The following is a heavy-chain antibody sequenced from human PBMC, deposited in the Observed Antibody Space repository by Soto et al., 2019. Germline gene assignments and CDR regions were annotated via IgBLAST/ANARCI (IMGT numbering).Heavy chain of an antibody. CDR2: IYYSGST. CDR3: ARGPVVTPFVDY. V-gene: IGHV4-61*01. CDR1: GGSVTSGNYY. Sequence: AETLSLTCTVSGGSVTSGNYYWSWIRQPPGKGLEWIGHIYYSGSTNYNPSLKSRVTISVDASKNQFSLKLSSVTAADTAIYYCARGPVVTPFVDYWGQGTLVTVSS. J-gene: IGHJ4*02. D-gene: IGHD2-21*02.